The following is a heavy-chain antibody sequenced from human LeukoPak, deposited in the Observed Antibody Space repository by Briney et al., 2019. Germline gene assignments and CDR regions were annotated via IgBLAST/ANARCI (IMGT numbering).Heavy chain of an antibody. D-gene: IGHD6-13*01. Sequence: GASVKVSCKASGYTFTGYYMHWVRQAPGQGLEWMGWINPNSGGTNYAQKFQGRVTMTRDTSISTAYMELSRLRSDDTAVYYCARDIGMGQQLGAHAFDIWGQGTMVTVSS. CDR1: GYTFTGYY. V-gene: IGHV1-2*02. J-gene: IGHJ3*02. CDR3: ARDIGMGQQLGAHAFDI. CDR2: INPNSGGT.